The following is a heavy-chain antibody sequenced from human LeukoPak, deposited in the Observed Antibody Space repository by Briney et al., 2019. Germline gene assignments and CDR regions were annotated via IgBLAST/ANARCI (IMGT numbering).Heavy chain of an antibody. J-gene: IGHJ4*02. CDR1: GFTLSNYA. V-gene: IGHV3-23*01. Sequence: GGSLRLSCAASGFTLSNYAMSWVRQAPGKGLEWVSAILGSGGNTYYADSVKGRFTVSRDNSKNTLYLQMNRVRDEDTAVYYCVKWGDYDVLTCYYVPDYWGQGTLVTVSS. D-gene: IGHD3-9*01. CDR3: VKWGDYDVLTCYYVPDY. CDR2: ILGSGGNT.